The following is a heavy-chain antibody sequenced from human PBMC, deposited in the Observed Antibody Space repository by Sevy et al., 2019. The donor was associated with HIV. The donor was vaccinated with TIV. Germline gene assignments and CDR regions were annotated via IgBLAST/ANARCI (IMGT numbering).Heavy chain of an antibody. D-gene: IGHD4-17*01. CDR2: ISYSGST. J-gene: IGHJ5*02. CDR1: GGSISSSGYY. CDR3: ARHPYGDYTTYFDP. V-gene: IGHV4-39*01. Sequence: SETLSLTCTGSGGSISSSGYYWGWIRQPPGKGLAWIGSISYSGSTYYSPSLKSRVTISVDTSKNQFSLNLSSVTAAAAAVFYCARHPYGDYTTYFDPWGQGTLVTVSS.